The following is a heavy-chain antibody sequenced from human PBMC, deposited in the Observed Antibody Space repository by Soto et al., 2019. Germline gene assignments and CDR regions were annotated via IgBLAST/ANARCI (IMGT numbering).Heavy chain of an antibody. CDR2: IYYSGST. D-gene: IGHD5-12*01. V-gene: IGHV4-59*08. CDR1: GGSISSYY. CDR3: ARHGVDIVATMPRE. J-gene: IGHJ4*02. Sequence: ASETLSLTCTVSGGSISSYYWSWIRQPPGKGLEWIGYIYYSGSTNYNPSLKSRVTISVDTSKNQFSLKLSSVTAADTAVYYCARHGVDIVATMPREWGQGTLVTVSS.